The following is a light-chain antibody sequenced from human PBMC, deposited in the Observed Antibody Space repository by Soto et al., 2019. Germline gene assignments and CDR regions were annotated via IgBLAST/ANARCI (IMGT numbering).Light chain of an antibody. J-gene: IGKJ1*01. Sequence: RVMTQSPATLSVSAGERATLSCRASQSVGNNLAWYQQKPGQAPRLLIYGASTRATGIPARFSGGGSGTEFTLTISSLRSEDFAVYYCQQRSNWPRTFGQGTKVDI. CDR1: QSVGNN. CDR3: QQRSNWPRT. CDR2: GAS. V-gene: IGKV3-15*01.